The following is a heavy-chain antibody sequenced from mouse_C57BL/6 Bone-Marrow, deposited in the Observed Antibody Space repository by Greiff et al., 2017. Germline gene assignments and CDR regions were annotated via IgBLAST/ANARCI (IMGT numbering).Heavy chain of an antibody. J-gene: IGHJ1*03. CDR1: GYTFTSYW. CDR2: IGPSDSYT. Sequence: QVQLQQPGAELVMPGASVKLSCKASGYTFTSYWMHWVQQRPGQGLEWIGEIGPSDSYTNYNQKFKGKYTLTVDKSSSTAYMQLISLTSEDSAVYYCARERDGRYWYFDVWGTGTTVTVSS. CDR3: ARERDGRYWYFDV. D-gene: IGHD2-3*01. V-gene: IGHV1-69*01.